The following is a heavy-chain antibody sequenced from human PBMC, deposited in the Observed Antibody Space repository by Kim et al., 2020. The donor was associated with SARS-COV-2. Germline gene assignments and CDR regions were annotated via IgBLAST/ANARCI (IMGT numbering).Heavy chain of an antibody. CDR1: GGSISSGSYY. J-gene: IGHJ6*02. D-gene: IGHD5-12*01. V-gene: IGHV4-61*02. CDR2: IYTSGST. CDR3: AGDSGYDDYYYYGMDV. Sequence: SETLSLTCTVSGGSISSGSYYWSWIRQPAGKGLEWIGRIYTSGSTNYNPSLKSRVTISVDTSKNQFSLKLSSVTAADTAVYYCAGDSGYDDYYYYGMDVWGQGTTVTVSS.